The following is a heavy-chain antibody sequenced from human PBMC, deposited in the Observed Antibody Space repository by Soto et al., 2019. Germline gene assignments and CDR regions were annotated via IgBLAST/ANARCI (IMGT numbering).Heavy chain of an antibody. D-gene: IGHD2-2*01. J-gene: IGHJ4*02. CDR1: GFPFSSYW. CDR2: IKQDGSEK. Sequence: GGSLRLSCAPPGFPFSSYWMSLGRPAPGKGLEWVANIKQDGSEKYYVDSVKGRFTISRDNAKNSLYLQMNSLRAEDTAVYYCARDDNIVVVPAAMPPDYWGQGTLVTVSS. V-gene: IGHV3-7*05. CDR3: ARDDNIVVVPAAMPPDY.